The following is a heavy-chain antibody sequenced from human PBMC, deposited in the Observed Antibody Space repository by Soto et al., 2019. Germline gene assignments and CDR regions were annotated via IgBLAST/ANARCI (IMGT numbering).Heavy chain of an antibody. CDR1: GGTFSSYA. CDR3: ARAPGLRFLEWWDRHLKYYYYGMDV. D-gene: IGHD3-3*01. J-gene: IGHJ6*02. V-gene: IGHV1-69*13. CDR2: IIPIFGTA. Sequence: SLKVSCKASGGTFSSYAISWVRQAPGQGLEWMGGIIPIFGTANYAQKFQGRVTITADESTSTAYMELSSLRSEDTAVYYCARAPGLRFLEWWDRHLKYYYYGMDVWGQGTTVTVSS.